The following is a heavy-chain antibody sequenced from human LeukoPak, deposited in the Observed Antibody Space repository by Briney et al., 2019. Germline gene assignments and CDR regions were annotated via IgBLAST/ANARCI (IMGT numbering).Heavy chain of an antibody. V-gene: IGHV3-30*18. Sequence: PGGSLRLSCAASGFTFSSYGMHWVRQAPGKGLEWVAVISYDGSNKYYADSVKGRFTISRDNSKNTLYLQMNSQRAEDTAVYYCAKDLTLYYYYGMDVWGQGTTVTVSS. CDR3: AKDLTLYYYYGMDV. CDR1: GFTFSSYG. J-gene: IGHJ6*02. D-gene: IGHD1-14*01. CDR2: ISYDGSNK.